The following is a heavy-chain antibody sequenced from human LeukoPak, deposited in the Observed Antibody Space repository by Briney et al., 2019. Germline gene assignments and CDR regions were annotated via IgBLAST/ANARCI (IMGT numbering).Heavy chain of an antibody. CDR3: ARKKYCPGGICYHSHFDY. J-gene: IGHJ4*02. CDR2: MSAYNGNT. Sequence: ASVRVSCKTSGYTFTSYGISWVRQAPGQGLEWMGWMSAYNGNTSYAQKFQGRVTMTRDTSTTTDYMELRSLRSDDTAVYYCARKKYCPGGICYHSHFDYWGQGTLVGVSS. V-gene: IGHV1-18*01. D-gene: IGHD2-8*02. CDR1: GYTFTSYG.